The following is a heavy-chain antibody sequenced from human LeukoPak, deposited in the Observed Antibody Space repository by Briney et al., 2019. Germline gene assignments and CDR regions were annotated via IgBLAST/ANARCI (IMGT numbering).Heavy chain of an antibody. D-gene: IGHD1-26*01. V-gene: IGHV3-30-3*01. CDR1: GFTFSSYA. CDR2: ISYDGSNK. CDR3: ARDRGSWGPFDY. Sequence: PGRSLRLSCAASGFTFSSYAMHWVRQAPGKGLEWVAVISYDGSNKYYADSVKGRFTISRDNSKNTLYLQMNSLRAEDTAVYYCARDRGSWGPFDYWGQGTLVTVSS. J-gene: IGHJ4*02.